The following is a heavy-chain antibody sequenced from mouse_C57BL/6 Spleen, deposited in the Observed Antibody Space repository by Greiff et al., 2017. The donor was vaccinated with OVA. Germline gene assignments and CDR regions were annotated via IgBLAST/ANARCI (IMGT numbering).Heavy chain of an antibody. CDR1: GFTFSSYA. CDR3: ARADGYWDY. CDR2: ISDGGSYT. Sequence: EVQLVESGGGLVKPGGSLKLSCAASGFTFSSYAMSWVRQTPEKRLEWVATISDGGSYTYYPDNVKGRFTISRDNAKNHLYLQMSHLKSEDTAMYYCARADGYWDYWGQGTTLTVSS. V-gene: IGHV5-4*01. J-gene: IGHJ2*01. D-gene: IGHD2-3*01.